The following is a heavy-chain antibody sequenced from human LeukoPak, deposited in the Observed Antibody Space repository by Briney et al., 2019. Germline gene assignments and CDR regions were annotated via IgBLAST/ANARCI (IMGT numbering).Heavy chain of an antibody. D-gene: IGHD1-1*01. J-gene: IGHJ4*02. CDR1: GFNFKTYT. CDR3: ARDRSTDAITEF. CDR2: ITAGDGAT. Sequence: GGSLRLSCAASGFNFKTYTLTWVRQAPGKRPEWLSSITAGDGATYYADSVRGRFTISRDYSRNTVYLHLSGLRAEDTAVYYCARDRSTDAITEFWGQGTLVAVSS. V-gene: IGHV3-23*01.